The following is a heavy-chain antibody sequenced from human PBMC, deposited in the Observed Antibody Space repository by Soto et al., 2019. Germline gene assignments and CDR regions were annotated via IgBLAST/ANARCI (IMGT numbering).Heavy chain of an antibody. V-gene: IGHV1-18*01. CDR1: GYTFTSYG. Sequence: ASVKVSCKASGYTFTSYGISWVRQAPGQGLEWMGWISAYNGNTNYAQKLQGRVTMTTDTSTSTAYMELRSLRSDDTAVYYRARPDGYCSSTSCYNWFDPWGQGTLVTVSS. CDR3: ARPDGYCSSTSCYNWFDP. J-gene: IGHJ5*02. CDR2: ISAYNGNT. D-gene: IGHD2-2*03.